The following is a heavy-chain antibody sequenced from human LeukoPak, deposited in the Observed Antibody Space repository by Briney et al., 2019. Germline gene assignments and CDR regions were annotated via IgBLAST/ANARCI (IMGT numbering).Heavy chain of an antibody. CDR1: GYTFTGYY. Sequence: ASVKVSCKASGYTFTGYYMHWVRQAPGQGLEWMGWINPNSGGTNYAQKFQGRVTMTRDTSISTAYMELSRLRSDDTAVYYCASCDFWSGYYIDAFDIWGQGTMVTVSS. D-gene: IGHD3-3*01. CDR2: INPNSGGT. V-gene: IGHV1-2*02. J-gene: IGHJ3*02. CDR3: ASCDFWSGYYIDAFDI.